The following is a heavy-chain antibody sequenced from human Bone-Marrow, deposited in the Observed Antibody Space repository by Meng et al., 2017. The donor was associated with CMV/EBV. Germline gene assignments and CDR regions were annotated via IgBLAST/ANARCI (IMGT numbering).Heavy chain of an antibody. J-gene: IGHJ6*02. CDR3: ARERYLVPAASPDYYYYGVDV. Sequence: ASVKVSCKASGYTFIGYYMHWMRQAPVQGLEWMGWINPETGDANYAQKFQGRVTMTRDTFITTAYMEVSRLRSDDTAVYYCARERYLVPAASPDYYYYGVDVWGQGTTVTVSS. D-gene: IGHD2-2*01. CDR2: INPETGDA. CDR1: GYTFIGYY. V-gene: IGHV1-2*02.